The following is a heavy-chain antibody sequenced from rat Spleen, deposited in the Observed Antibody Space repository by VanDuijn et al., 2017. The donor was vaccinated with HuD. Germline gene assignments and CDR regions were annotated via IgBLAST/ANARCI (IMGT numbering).Heavy chain of an antibody. CDR1: GFTFSNYY. J-gene: IGHJ2*01. D-gene: IGHD1-1*01. CDR2: ITNSGGST. Sequence: EVQLVESGGGLVQPGRSLKLSCAASGFTFSNYYMAWVRQAPTKGLEWVASITNSGGSTYYRDSVKGRFTISRDNAKSTLYLQMDSLRAEDTATYYCTRGATTVVSFDYWGQGVMVTVSS. V-gene: IGHV5S23*01. CDR3: TRGATTVVSFDY.